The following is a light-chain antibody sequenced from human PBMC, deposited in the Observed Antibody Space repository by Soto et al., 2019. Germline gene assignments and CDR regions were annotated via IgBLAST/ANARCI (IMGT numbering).Light chain of an antibody. CDR3: QQYNSYSET. Sequence: DIQMTQSPSTLSAYVRDRVTITCRASQSIGSLLAWYQQKPGKAPNLLIYDASSLQSGVPSRFSGSGSGTEFTLTISSLQPDDFATYFCQQYNSYSETFGQGTKV. CDR2: DAS. V-gene: IGKV1-5*01. J-gene: IGKJ1*01. CDR1: QSIGSL.